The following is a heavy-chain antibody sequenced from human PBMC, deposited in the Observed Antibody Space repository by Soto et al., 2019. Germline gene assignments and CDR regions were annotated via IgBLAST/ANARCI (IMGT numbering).Heavy chain of an antibody. Sequence: EVQLVESGGDLVQPGGSLRLSCAGSGFTFSSYWMHWVRQVPGKGLVWVSRINGDGSTTSYADSVKGRFTISRDNAKDTRFLQMNSLRAEDTAVYYCAGVGQGRYYFDSWGQGTLVTVSS. CDR1: GFTFSSYW. V-gene: IGHV3-74*01. CDR3: AGVGQGRYYFDS. CDR2: INGDGSTT. J-gene: IGHJ4*02.